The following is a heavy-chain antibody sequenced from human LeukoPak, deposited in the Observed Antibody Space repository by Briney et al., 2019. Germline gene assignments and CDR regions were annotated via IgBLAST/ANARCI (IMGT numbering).Heavy chain of an antibody. CDR2: ISYDGSNK. CDR3: ARVGLGEWFVYYFDY. V-gene: IGHV3-30-3*01. D-gene: IGHD3-3*01. J-gene: IGHJ4*02. Sequence: PGRSLRLSCAASGFTFSSYAMHWVRQAPGKGLEWVAVISYDGSNKYYADSVKGRFTISRDNSKYTLYLQMNSLRAEDTAVYYCARVGLGEWFVYYFDYWGQGTLVTVSS. CDR1: GFTFSSYA.